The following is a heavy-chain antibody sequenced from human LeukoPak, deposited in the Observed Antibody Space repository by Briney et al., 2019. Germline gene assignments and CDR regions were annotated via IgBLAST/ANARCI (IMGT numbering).Heavy chain of an antibody. CDR1: GFTLSNYD. J-gene: IGHJ6*02. V-gene: IGHV3-13*01. CDR2: VGSAGDT. D-gene: IGHD6-19*01. Sequence: GGFLRLSCAASGFTLSNYDMHWVRRPAGKGLEWVSTVGSAGDTYYTDSVKGRFTSSRDNAKNSFFLQMNSLRAGDTAVYYCARENVLAVAGKNYYYGMDVWGQGITVTVSS. CDR3: ARENVLAVAGKNYYYGMDV.